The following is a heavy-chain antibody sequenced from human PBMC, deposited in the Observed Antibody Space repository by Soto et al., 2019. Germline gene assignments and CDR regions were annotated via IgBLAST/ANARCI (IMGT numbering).Heavy chain of an antibody. J-gene: IGHJ6*02. Sequence: GASVKVSCKASGYTFTSDYMHWVRHAPGQGLEWMGIINPSGGSTTYAQRFQGRVTMTRDTSTSTVYMELSSLRSEDTAVYYCARRYCISISCYSNAMDVWGQGTTVTVSS. CDR1: GYTFTSDY. D-gene: IGHD2-2*02. V-gene: IGHV1-46*01. CDR2: INPSGGST. CDR3: ARRYCISISCYSNAMDV.